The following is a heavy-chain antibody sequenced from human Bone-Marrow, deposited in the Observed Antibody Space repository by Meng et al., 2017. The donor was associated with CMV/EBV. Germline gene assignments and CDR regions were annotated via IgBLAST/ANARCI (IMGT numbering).Heavy chain of an antibody. J-gene: IGHJ4*02. V-gene: IGHV3-21*01. D-gene: IGHD3-10*01. CDR1: FTCSSYS. CDR2: ISSSSSYI. CDR3: ARDSITMVRGVIIRTRDY. Sequence: FTCSSYSMNWVRQAPGKGLEWVSSISSSSSYIYYADSVKGRFTISRDNAKNSLYLQMNSLRAEDTAVYYCARDSITMVRGVIIRTRDYWGQGTLVTVSS.